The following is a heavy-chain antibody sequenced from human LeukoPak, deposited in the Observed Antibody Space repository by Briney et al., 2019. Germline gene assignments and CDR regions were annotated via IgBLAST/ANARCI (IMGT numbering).Heavy chain of an antibody. CDR2: MNPNSGNT. CDR3: ARGTPIDDYGGNNAFDI. D-gene: IGHD4-23*01. CDR1: GYTFTGYY. J-gene: IGHJ3*02. V-gene: IGHV1-8*02. Sequence: ASVKVSCKASGYTFTGYYMHWVRQAPGQGLEWMGWMNPNSGNTGYAQKFQGRVTMTRNTSISTAYMELSSLRSEDTAVYYCARGTPIDDYGGNNAFDIWGQGTMVTVSS.